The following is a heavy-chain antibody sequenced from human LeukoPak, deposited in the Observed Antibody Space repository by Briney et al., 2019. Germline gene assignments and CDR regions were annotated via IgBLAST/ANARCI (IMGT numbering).Heavy chain of an antibody. J-gene: IGHJ6*03. CDR2: LYYSGST. D-gene: IGHD1-26*01. CDR1: GVSFRSYY. V-gene: IGHV4-59*01. CDR3: TSGSYSFYYMDV. Sequence: SETLSLTCTVSGVSFRSYYWRWIRQPPGKGLEWIGYLYYSGSTNYNHSLKSRVTISVDTSKNQFALKLSSVTAADTAVYYCTSGSYSFYYMDVWGKGTTVTISS.